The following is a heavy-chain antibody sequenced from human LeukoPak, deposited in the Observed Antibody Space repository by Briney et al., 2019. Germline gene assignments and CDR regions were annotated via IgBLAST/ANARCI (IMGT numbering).Heavy chain of an antibody. CDR2: ISAYNGNT. CDR3: ARGYCSSTSCYIPDTNWFDP. V-gene: IGHV1-18*01. Sequence: GASVKVSCKASGYTFTSYGISWVRQAPGQGLEWMGWISAYNGNTNYAQKLQGRVTMTTDTSTSTAYMELRSLRSDDTAVYYCARGYCSSTSCYIPDTNWFDPWGQGTLVTVSS. CDR1: GYTFTSYG. J-gene: IGHJ5*02. D-gene: IGHD2-2*02.